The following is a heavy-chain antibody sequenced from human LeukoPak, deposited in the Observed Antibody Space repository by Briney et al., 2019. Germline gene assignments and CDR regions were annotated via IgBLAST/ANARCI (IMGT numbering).Heavy chain of an antibody. D-gene: IGHD7-27*01. CDR1: GYSFTSYW. Sequence: RGESLKISCKASGYSFTSYWIGWVRQMPGKGLEWMGIIDPSDSDIRYTPSFQGQVTISADKSLSTAYLQWNSLKASDTAIYYCARQTAMGRSGDYWGQGTLVTASS. V-gene: IGHV5-51*01. CDR2: IDPSDSDI. J-gene: IGHJ4*02. CDR3: ARQTAMGRSGDY.